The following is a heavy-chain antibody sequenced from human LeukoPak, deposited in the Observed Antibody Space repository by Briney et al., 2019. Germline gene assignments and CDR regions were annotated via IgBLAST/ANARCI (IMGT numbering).Heavy chain of an antibody. V-gene: IGHV1-69*04. CDR3: GRDRGPYYGSGGGLYYGMDV. J-gene: IGHJ6*02. CDR2: IIPILGIA. Sequence: ASVKVSCKASGGTFSSYAISWVRQAPGQGREWMGRIIPILGIANYAQKFQGRVTITADNSTSTAYMELSSLRSEDAAVDYCGRDRGPYYGSGGGLYYGMDVWGQGTTVTVSS. CDR1: GGTFSSYA. D-gene: IGHD3-10*01.